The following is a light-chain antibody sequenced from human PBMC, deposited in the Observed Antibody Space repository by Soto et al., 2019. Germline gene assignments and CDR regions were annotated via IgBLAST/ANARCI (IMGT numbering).Light chain of an antibody. V-gene: IGKV3-20*01. CDR3: QQYGSYPLT. CDR2: GAS. CDR1: QSVSSN. J-gene: IGKJ4*01. Sequence: EIMLTQSPATLSLSPGERATLSCRASQSVSSNLAWYQQKPGQAPRLLIYGASTRATGIPARFSGSGSGTDFTLTISRLEPEDFAMYYCQQYGSYPLTFGGGTKVDIK.